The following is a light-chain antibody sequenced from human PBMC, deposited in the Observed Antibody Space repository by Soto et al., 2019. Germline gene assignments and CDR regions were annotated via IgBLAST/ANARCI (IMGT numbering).Light chain of an antibody. J-gene: IGLJ1*01. V-gene: IGLV2-23*02. CDR1: SSDVGSNNL. CDR2: EVS. Sequence: QSVLSQPASVSGSPGQSITISCTGTSSDVGSNNLVSWYQQHPGKAPKLMIYEVSKRPSGISNRFSGSKSGNTASLTISGLQAEDEADYYCSSYAGRRASYVFGAGTKVTVL. CDR3: SSYAGRRASYV.